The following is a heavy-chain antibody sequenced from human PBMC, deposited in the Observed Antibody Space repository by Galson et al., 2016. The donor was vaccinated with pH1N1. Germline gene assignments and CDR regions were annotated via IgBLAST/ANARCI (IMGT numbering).Heavy chain of an antibody. Sequence: SLRLSCAASGFTFSNYGMHWVRQAPGKGLEWVAVIWFDGRHKYYADSVKGRFTISRDNSKNTLYLQMNSLRGEDTAMYYCAKVWGPYSGNFPFNNYYTLDVWGQGNKVTVSS. CDR3: AKVWGPYSGNFPFNNYYTLDV. CDR2: IWFDGRHK. D-gene: IGHD1-26*01. CDR1: GFTFSNYG. V-gene: IGHV3-33*06. J-gene: IGHJ6*02.